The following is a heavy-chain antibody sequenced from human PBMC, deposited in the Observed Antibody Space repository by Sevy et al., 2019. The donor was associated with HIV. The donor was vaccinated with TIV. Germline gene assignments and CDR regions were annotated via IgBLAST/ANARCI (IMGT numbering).Heavy chain of an antibody. J-gene: IGHJ4*02. D-gene: IGHD3-22*01. V-gene: IGHV3-33*01. Sequence: GGSLRLSCAASGFSFSNYGMHWVRQAPGKGLEWVALIWYDGSSKYYADSVKGRLTISRDNSKNTLSLQMNSLRTEDTAVYYCARGADYFDSSGANFEYWGQGPLVTVSS. CDR1: GFSFSNYG. CDR2: IWYDGSSK. CDR3: ARGADYFDSSGANFEY.